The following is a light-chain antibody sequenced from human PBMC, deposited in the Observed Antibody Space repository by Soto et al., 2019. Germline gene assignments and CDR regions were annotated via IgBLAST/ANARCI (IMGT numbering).Light chain of an antibody. Sequence: APTRPPSVSGYPGQSVTISCTGSGSHVGYYNHVSWYQQYPGKAPKLIIYEVSNRPSGVSNRFSGYKSCNTASLTISGLQAEDEADYCCSSFTVTSPYVFGTGNKVTVL. CDR3: SSFTVTSPYV. CDR1: GSHVGYYNH. CDR2: EVS. V-gene: IGLV2-14*01. J-gene: IGLJ1*01.